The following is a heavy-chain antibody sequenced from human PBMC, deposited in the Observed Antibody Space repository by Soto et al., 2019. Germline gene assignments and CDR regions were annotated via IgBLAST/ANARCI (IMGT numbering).Heavy chain of an antibody. CDR1: GFTFSSYG. Sequence: PGGSLRLSCAASGFTFSSYGMHWVRQAPGKGLEWVAVISYDGSNKYYADSVKGRFTISRDNSKNTLYLQMNSLRAEDTAVYYCAKDHGEWLLYGTNIDYWGQGTLVTVSS. CDR3: AKDHGEWLLYGTNIDY. V-gene: IGHV3-30*18. J-gene: IGHJ4*02. D-gene: IGHD3-3*01. CDR2: ISYDGSNK.